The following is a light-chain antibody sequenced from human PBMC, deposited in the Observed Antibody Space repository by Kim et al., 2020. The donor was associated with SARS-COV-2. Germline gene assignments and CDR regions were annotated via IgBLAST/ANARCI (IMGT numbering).Light chain of an antibody. Sequence: SSELTQDPAVSVALGQTVGITCQGDSLRSYYATWYQQKPGQAPLLVIYGKNTRPSGIPDRFSGSSSGNTASLTITGTQAGYEADYYCNSRDSNDNVVFGGGTQLTVL. CDR1: SLRSYY. CDR2: GKN. CDR3: NSRDSNDNVV. V-gene: IGLV3-19*01. J-gene: IGLJ2*01.